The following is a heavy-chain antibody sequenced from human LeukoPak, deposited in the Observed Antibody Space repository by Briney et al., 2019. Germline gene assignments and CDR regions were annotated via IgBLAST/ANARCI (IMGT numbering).Heavy chain of an antibody. J-gene: IGHJ6*03. V-gene: IGHV3-23*01. D-gene: IGHD3-10*01. CDR3: ARGVRGPYYYYMDV. CDR2: ISGSGDST. CDR1: GFTVSSNY. Sequence: GGSLRLSCAASGFTVSSNYMSWVRQAPGKGLEWVSAISGSGDSTFYADSVKGRFTISRDNSKNTLYLQIKSLRAEDTAIYYCARGVRGPYYYYMDVWGKGTTVTVSS.